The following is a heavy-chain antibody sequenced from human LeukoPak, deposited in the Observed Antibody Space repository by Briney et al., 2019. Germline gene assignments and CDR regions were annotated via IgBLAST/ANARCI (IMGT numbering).Heavy chain of an antibody. Sequence: ASVKVSCKASGYTFTGYYMHWVRQAPGQGLEWMGWINPNSGGTNYAQKFQGRVTMTRDTSISTAYKELSRLRSDDTAVYYCAREGLVWWLRGSYARWFDPWGQGTLVTVSS. CDR1: GYTFTGYY. CDR2: INPNSGGT. D-gene: IGHD5-12*01. J-gene: IGHJ5*02. V-gene: IGHV1-2*02. CDR3: AREGLVWWLRGSYARWFDP.